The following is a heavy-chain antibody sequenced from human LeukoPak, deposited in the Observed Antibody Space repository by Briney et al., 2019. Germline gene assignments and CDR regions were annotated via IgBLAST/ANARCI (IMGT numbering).Heavy chain of an antibody. V-gene: IGHV3-30*02. D-gene: IGHD1-1*01. CDR2: IRYDGSNK. CDR3: AKPGTPWYYFDY. Sequence: GGSLRLSCVASGFTFSSYGMHWVRQAPGKGLEWVAFIRYDGSNKYYADSVKGRFTISRDNSKNTLYLQMNSLRAEDTAVYYCAKPGTPWYYFDYWGQGTLVTVSS. CDR1: GFTFSSYG. J-gene: IGHJ4*02.